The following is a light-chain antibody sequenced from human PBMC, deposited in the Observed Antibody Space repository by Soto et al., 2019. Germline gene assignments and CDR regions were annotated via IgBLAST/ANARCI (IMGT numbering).Light chain of an antibody. J-gene: IGKJ5*01. CDR3: QQYGSSPT. CDR2: GAS. CDR1: QSLTTRY. Sequence: EIVLTQSPGTLSLFPGERATLSCRASQSLTTRYLAWYQQKPGQAPRLLIYGASSRATGIPDRISGGGGGAYFPLTSSILDPDVLAVYHCQQYGSSPTFGQGTRLEIK. V-gene: IGKV3-20*01.